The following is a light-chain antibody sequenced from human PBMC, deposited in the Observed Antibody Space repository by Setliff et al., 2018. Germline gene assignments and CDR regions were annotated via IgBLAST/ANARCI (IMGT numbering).Light chain of an antibody. CDR1: SRDIGAYKS. J-gene: IGLJ1*01. Sequence: QSVLTQPPSASGSPGQSLTISCTGTSRDIGAYKSVSWYQQHPGKAPRLIIYEVTKRPSGVPDRFSGSKSGNTASLTVSGLQAEDEADYYCSSYAASYNPYVFGSGTKVTVL. CDR2: EVT. V-gene: IGLV2-8*01. CDR3: SSYAASYNPYV.